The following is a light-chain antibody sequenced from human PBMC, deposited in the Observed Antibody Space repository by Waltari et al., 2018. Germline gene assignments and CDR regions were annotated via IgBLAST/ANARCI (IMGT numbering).Light chain of an antibody. CDR1: SSDVGAYNY. J-gene: IGLJ3*02. CDR3: SSSTSSTTRV. CDR2: DVR. Sequence: QSALTQPASVSASPGQSITISCTGTSSDVGAYNYVSWYQQHPGKPPKLIIYDVRMRPSGVSNRFSGSKSGNTASLTISGLQADDEADYYCSSSTSSTTRVFGGGTRLTVL. V-gene: IGLV2-14*03.